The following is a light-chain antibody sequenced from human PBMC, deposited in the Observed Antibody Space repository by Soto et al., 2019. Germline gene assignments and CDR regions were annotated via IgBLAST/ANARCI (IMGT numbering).Light chain of an antibody. J-gene: IGLJ3*02. V-gene: IGLV1-36*01. CDR3: ATWDDRLTAWV. Sequence: QPVLTQSPSVSGAPRQSVNISCSGNNSNIGSNAVHWYQQLPGKAPKLLMYYNDMLPSGVSDRFSGSKSGISASLAISGLQSEDEGDYYCATWDDRLTAWVFGGGTKLTVL. CDR1: NSNIGSNA. CDR2: YND.